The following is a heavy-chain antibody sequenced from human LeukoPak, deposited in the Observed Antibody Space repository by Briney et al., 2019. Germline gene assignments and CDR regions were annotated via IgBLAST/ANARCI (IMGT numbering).Heavy chain of an antibody. Sequence: PGGSLRLSCAASGFTFGDYAMHWVRQAPGMGLECVSGITWNSNDIVYADSVKGRFTISRDNAKNSLYLQMNSLRAEDTALYYCVKSMYTTMGGDFDYWGQGTLVTVSS. CDR1: GFTFGDYA. D-gene: IGHD5-18*01. V-gene: IGHV3-9*01. J-gene: IGHJ4*02. CDR2: ITWNSNDI. CDR3: VKSMYTTMGGDFDY.